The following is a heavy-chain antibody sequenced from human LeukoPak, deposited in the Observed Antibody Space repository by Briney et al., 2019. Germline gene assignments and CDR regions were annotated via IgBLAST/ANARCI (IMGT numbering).Heavy chain of an antibody. D-gene: IGHD1-26*01. CDR2: IDPVTGGT. Sequence: ASVKVSCKASGFNFGPYYMHWVRQAPGQGLEWMGIIDPVTGGTSYTQRFQGRVTMTRDMSTSTFYMELSSLRSEDTAMYYCARDLDGVVGTAWGHYFDYWGQGTQVIVSS. CDR3: ARDLDGVVGTAWGHYFDY. CDR1: GFNFGPYY. J-gene: IGHJ4*02. V-gene: IGHV1-46*01.